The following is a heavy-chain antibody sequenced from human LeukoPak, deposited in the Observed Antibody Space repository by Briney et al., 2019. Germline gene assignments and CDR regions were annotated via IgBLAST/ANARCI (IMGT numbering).Heavy chain of an antibody. CDR2: IYYSGSI. CDR3: ARSQNYYGSGDY. D-gene: IGHD3-10*01. CDR1: GASISSYY. Sequence: SETLSLTCTVSGASISSYYWSWIRQPPGKGLEWIGDIYYSGSIKYNPSLKSRVTMSVDTSRNHFSVKLSSVTAADTAVYYCARSQNYYGSGDYWSQGTLVTVSS. J-gene: IGHJ4*02. V-gene: IGHV4-59*01.